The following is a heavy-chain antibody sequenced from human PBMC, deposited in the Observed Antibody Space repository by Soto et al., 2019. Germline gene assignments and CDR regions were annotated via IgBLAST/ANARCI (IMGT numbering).Heavy chain of an antibody. CDR3: ARSPGYSASWGYFYYGMKI. D-gene: IGHD6-13*01. CDR2: INTYHGNT. J-gene: IGHJ6*02. CDR1: GYTFTNYG. V-gene: IGHV1-18*01. Sequence: QVQLVQSGAELKKPGASVKVSCKASGYTFTNYGISWVRQAPGQGLEWMRWINTYHGNTKYAQKLQGRVTMTKDTSTSTAYMELTSLRSDDTAVYYCARSPGYSASWGYFYYGMKIWGQRTTVIASS.